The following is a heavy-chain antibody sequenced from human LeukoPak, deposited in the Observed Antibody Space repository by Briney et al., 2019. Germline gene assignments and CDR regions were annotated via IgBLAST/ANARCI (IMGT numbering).Heavy chain of an antibody. D-gene: IGHD2-15*01. CDR1: GGSISSSSYY. CDR3: ARAGCSGGSCYESRGAFDI. V-gene: IGHV4-39*01. CDR2: IYYSGST. Sequence: SETLSLTCTVSGGSISSSSYYWDWIRQSPGKGLEWIGSIYYSGSTYYNPSLKSRVIISVDTSKNQFSLKLTSVNAADTAVYYCARAGCSGGSCYESRGAFDIWGQGTMVTVSS. J-gene: IGHJ3*02.